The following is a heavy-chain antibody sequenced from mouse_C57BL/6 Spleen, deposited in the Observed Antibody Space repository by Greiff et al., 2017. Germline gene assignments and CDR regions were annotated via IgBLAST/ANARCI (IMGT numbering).Heavy chain of an antibody. CDR3: ARHYYGSSYFDY. Sequence: EVQLVESGGGLVKPGGSLKLSCAASGFTFSSYTMSWVRQTPEKRLEWVATISGGGGNTYYPDSVKGRFTISRDNAKNTLYLHMSSLRSEDTALYYWARHYYGSSYFDYWGQGTTLTVSS. V-gene: IGHV5-9*01. D-gene: IGHD1-1*01. CDR1: GFTFSSYT. J-gene: IGHJ2*01. CDR2: ISGGGGNT.